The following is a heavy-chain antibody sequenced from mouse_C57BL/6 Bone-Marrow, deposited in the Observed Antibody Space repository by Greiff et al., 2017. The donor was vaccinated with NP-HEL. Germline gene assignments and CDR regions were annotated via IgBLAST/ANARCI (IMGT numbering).Heavy chain of an antibody. CDR2: IHPSDSDT. CDR1: GYTFTSYW. J-gene: IGHJ2*01. D-gene: IGHD1-1*01. CDR3: AMRVVPYYFDY. V-gene: IGHV1-74*01. Sequence: QVQLKQPGAELVKPGASVKVSCKASGYTFTSYWMHWVKQRPGQGLEWIGRIHPSDSDTNYNQKFKGKATLTVDKSSSTAYMQLSSLTSEDSAVYYCAMRVVPYYFDYWGQGTTLTVSS.